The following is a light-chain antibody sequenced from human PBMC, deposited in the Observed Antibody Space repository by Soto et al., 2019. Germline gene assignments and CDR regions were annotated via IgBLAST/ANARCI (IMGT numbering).Light chain of an antibody. Sequence: QSALARPASVSVSPGQSIAGSCSGTSSDIGAYDYVSWYHQHPGRAPKLIIYEVSHRFSGLSYRFSGSKSGNTASLTISGLQAEDEGDYYCTSFAPGRVYVFGSGTKVTVL. CDR3: TSFAPGRVYV. CDR1: SSDIGAYDY. V-gene: IGLV2-14*03. J-gene: IGLJ1*01. CDR2: EVS.